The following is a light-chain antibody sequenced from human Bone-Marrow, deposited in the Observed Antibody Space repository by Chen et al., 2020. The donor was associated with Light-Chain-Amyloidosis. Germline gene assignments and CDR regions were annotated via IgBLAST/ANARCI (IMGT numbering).Light chain of an antibody. Sequence: QSALTKPASLSGSPGSSTTTACTGTRSDVGSYNLVFWYSQHPGKAPKLIIYEVSKRPSGVSNRFSVSKSGNTASLTISGLQAEDEADYYCCSYAGSSTFVFGGGTKLTVL. CDR2: EVS. CDR3: CSYAGSSTFV. J-gene: IGLJ3*02. V-gene: IGLV2-23*02. CDR1: RSDVGSYNL.